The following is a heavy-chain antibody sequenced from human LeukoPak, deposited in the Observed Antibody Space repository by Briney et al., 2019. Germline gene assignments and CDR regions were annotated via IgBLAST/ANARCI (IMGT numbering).Heavy chain of an antibody. J-gene: IGHJ4*02. CDR3: PRGTSKYYFDY. V-gene: IGHV4-30-4*01. Sequence: SETLSLTCTVSGGSISSGDYYWSWIRQPPGKGLEWIGYIYYSGSTYYNPSLKSRVTISVDTSKNQFSLKLSSVTAADTAVYYCPRGTSKYYFDYWGQGTLVTVSS. CDR2: IYYSGST. D-gene: IGHD1-1*01. CDR1: GGSISSGDYY.